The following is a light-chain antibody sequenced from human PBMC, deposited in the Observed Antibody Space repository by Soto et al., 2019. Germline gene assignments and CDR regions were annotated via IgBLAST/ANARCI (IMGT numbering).Light chain of an antibody. CDR2: GTS. CDR1: QTIGRNY. J-gene: IGKJ4*01. V-gene: IGKV3-20*01. Sequence: IVLTQSPGTLSLSPGETATLSCRASQTIGRNYFAWYQQKPGQAPRLLIFGTSTRATGIPDMFSGSGSVTDFTLSISRLEPEDFALYYCQQYASSPLLTFGGGTKVEIK. CDR3: QQYASSPLLT.